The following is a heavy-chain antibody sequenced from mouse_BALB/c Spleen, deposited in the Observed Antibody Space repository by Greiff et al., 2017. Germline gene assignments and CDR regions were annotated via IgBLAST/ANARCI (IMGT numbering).Heavy chain of an antibody. CDR1: GFNIKDTY. D-gene: IGHD1-1*01. CDR3: AYYYGSTSWLAY. Sequence: VQLQQSGAELVKPGASVKLSCTASGFNIKDTYMHWVKQRPEQGLEWIGRIDPANGNTKYDPKFQGKATITADTSSNTAYLQLSSLTSEDTAVYYCAYYYGSTSWLAYWGQGTLVTVSA. J-gene: IGHJ3*01. CDR2: IDPANGNT. V-gene: IGHV14-3*02.